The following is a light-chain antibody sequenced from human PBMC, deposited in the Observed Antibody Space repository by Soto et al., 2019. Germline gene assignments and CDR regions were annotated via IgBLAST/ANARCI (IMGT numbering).Light chain of an antibody. Sequence: QSALTQPASVSGSPGQSITLSCTGTSSDVGSYNLVSWYQQHPGKAPKLMIYEVSKRPSGVSNRFSGSKTGNTASLTISGLQGEDEADYYCCSYAGSSTYVFGAGTKVTVL. V-gene: IGLV2-23*02. J-gene: IGLJ1*01. CDR2: EVS. CDR1: SSDVGSYNL. CDR3: CSYAGSSTYV.